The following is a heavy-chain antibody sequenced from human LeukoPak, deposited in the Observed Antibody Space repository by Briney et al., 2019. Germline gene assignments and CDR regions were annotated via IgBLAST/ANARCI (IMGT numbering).Heavy chain of an antibody. CDR3: AKDASGSYFYFDY. CDR2: ISGSGGST. Sequence: PGGSLRLSCAASGFAFSNYAMSWVRQAPGKGLEWVSAISGSGGSTYYADSVKGRFTISRDNSKNTLYLQMNSLRAEDTAVYYCAKDASGSYFYFDYWGQGTLVTVSS. J-gene: IGHJ4*02. V-gene: IGHV3-23*01. D-gene: IGHD1-26*01. CDR1: GFAFSNYA.